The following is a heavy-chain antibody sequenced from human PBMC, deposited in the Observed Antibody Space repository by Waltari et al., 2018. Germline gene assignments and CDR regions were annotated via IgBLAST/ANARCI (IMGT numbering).Heavy chain of an antibody. J-gene: IGHJ3*02. CDR2: IIPSFGTA. D-gene: IGHD3-3*01. V-gene: IGHV1-69*01. CDR1: GGTFSSYA. CDR3: AREAYDFWSGYYLRAFDI. Sequence: QVQLVQSGAEVKKPGSSVKVSCKASGGTFSSYAISWVRQAPGQGLEWMGGIIPSFGTANYAQKCQGRVTITADESTSTAYMELSSLRSEDTAVYYCAREAYDFWSGYYLRAFDIWGQGTMVTVSS.